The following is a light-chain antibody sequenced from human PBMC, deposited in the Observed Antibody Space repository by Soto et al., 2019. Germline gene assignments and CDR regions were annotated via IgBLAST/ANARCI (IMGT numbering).Light chain of an antibody. CDR3: QQNYTCPRT. Sequence: DIQMTQSPSSLSASVGDRVSVTCRASQSISTFLNWYQQRPGEAPKLLIYAASSLQSGVPWRFSGSGSVADFTLTNGSLQPEDVAPYDCQQNYTCPRTIGKGTKV. CDR2: AAS. V-gene: IGKV1-39*01. J-gene: IGKJ1*01. CDR1: QSISTF.